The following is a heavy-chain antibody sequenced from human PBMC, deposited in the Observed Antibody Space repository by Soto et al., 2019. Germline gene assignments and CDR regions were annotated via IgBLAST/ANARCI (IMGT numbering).Heavy chain of an antibody. Sequence: EVQLVESGGGLVQPGGSLRLSCAASGFTFSSYSMNWVRQAPGKGLEWVSYISSSSSTIYHSDAVNGRFTISRAKAKNSLNLKRNSLRAENTALYYCAREAICDFWSGYAIWGQETMVTFSS. J-gene: IGHJ3*02. V-gene: IGHV3-48*01. CDR2: ISSSSSTI. CDR3: AREAICDFWSGYAI. D-gene: IGHD3-3*01. CDR1: GFTFSSYS.